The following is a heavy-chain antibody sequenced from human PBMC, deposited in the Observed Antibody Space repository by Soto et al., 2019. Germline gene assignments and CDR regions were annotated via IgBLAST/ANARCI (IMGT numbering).Heavy chain of an antibody. CDR3: ARGNDYYGSGKYDPNWFDP. J-gene: IGHJ5*02. V-gene: IGHV1-69*01. D-gene: IGHD3-10*01. Sequence: QVQLVQSGAEVKKPGSSVKVSCKASGGTFSSYAISWVRQAPGQGLEWMGGIIPIFGTANYAQKFQGRVTITADESTRTAYMELSSLRSEDTAVYYCARGNDYYGSGKYDPNWFDPWGQGTLVTFSS. CDR2: IIPIFGTA. CDR1: GGTFSSYA.